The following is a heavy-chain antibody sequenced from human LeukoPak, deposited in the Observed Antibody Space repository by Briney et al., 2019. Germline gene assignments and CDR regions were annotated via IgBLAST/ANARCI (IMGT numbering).Heavy chain of an antibody. CDR2: IRYDGSNK. J-gene: IGHJ4*02. CDR1: GFTFSSYG. Sequence: PGGSLRLSCAASGFTFSSYGMHWVRQAPGKGLEWVAFIRYDGSNKYYADSVKGRFTISRDNSKNTLYLQMNSLRAEDTAVYYCAKPYYYDSSGYYSDFDYWGQGTLVTVSS. CDR3: AKPYYYDSSGYYSDFDY. D-gene: IGHD3-22*01. V-gene: IGHV3-30*02.